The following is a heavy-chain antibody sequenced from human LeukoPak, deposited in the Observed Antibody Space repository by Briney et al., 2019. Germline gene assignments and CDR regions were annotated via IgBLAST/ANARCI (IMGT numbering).Heavy chain of an antibody. D-gene: IGHD6-19*01. CDR3: ARALRLAVNLDY. V-gene: IGHV3-74*01. CDR2: IDSEGSST. J-gene: IGHJ4*01. CDR1: GFRVHGHW. Sequence: GSLRLPCSTSGFRVHGHWMHWVRQAPGKGLVWVSHIDSEGSSTNYADSVKGRLTISRDNAKNTLYLQMNSLRAEDTAVYYCARALRLAVNLDYWGQGTLVTVSS.